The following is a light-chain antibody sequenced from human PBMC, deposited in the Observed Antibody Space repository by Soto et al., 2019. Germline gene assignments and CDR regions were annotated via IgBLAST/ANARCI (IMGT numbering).Light chain of an antibody. Sequence: EIVLTQSPGTLSLSPGESATLSCRARRSVSSSYLAWYQQKPGQAPRLLIYGASSRATGIPDRFSGSGSGTDFTLTISTLEPEDFAVYYCQQYGSSLFTFGPGTKVDIK. J-gene: IGKJ3*01. V-gene: IGKV3-20*01. CDR3: QQYGSSLFT. CDR2: GAS. CDR1: RSVSSSY.